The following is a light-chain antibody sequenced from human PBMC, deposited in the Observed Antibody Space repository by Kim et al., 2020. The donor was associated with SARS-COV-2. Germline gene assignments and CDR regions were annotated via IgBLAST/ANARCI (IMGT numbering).Light chain of an antibody. CDR3: NSRDSSGSHLV. CDR2: GKN. V-gene: IGLV3-19*01. CDR1: SLRRYY. Sequence: SSELTQDPAVSVALGQTVRITCQGDSLRRYYASWYQQKPGQAPVLVIYGKNNRPSGIPDRFSGSSSGNTASLTITGAQAEDEADYYCNSRDSSGSHLVFGGGTQLTVL. J-gene: IGLJ2*01.